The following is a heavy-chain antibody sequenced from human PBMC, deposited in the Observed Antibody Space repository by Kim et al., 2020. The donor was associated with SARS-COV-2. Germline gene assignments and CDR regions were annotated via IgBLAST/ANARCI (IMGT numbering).Heavy chain of an antibody. J-gene: IGHJ3*02. CDR2: INPSGGST. D-gene: IGHD6-6*01. CDR3: ARDPGIAARPQGDAFDI. CDR1: GYTFTSYY. V-gene: IGHV1-46*01. Sequence: ASVKVSCKASGYTFTSYYMHWVRQAPGQGLEWMGIINPSGGSTSYSQKFQGRVTMTRDTSTSTVYMELSSLRSEDTAVYYCARDPGIAARPQGDAFDIWGQGTMVTVSS.